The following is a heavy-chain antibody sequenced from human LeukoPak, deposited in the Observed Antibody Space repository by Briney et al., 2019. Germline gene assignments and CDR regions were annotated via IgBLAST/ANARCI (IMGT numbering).Heavy chain of an antibody. Sequence: GGSLRLSCAASGFTFSSYWMCWVRQAPGKGLEWVANIKQDGSEKYYVDSVKGRFTISRDNAKNSLHLQLNSLRAEDTAVYYCASGARGTREGGDLCSFDYWGQGTLVTVSS. CDR1: GFTFSSYW. CDR3: ASGARGTREGGDLCSFDY. D-gene: IGHD4-17*01. CDR2: IKQDGSEK. V-gene: IGHV3-7*01. J-gene: IGHJ4*02.